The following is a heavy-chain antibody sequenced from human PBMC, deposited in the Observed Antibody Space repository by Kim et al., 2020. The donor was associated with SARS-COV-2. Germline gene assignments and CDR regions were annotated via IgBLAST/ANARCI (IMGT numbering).Heavy chain of an antibody. CDR3: STCGYSGVDY. CDR2: FYYSGST. Sequence: SETLSLTCTVSGGSISSSSYYWGWIRQPPGKGLEGIGSFYYSGSTNYNPSLKSRVTISVDRSKTQFSLKLNPLTVPDTAVHYCSTCGYSGVDYWAQGTL. J-gene: IGHJ4*02. D-gene: IGHD5-18*01. CDR1: GGSISSSSYY. V-gene: IGHV4-39*07.